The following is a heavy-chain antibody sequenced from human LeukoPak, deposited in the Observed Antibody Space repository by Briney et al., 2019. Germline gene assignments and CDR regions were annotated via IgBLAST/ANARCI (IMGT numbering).Heavy chain of an antibody. CDR1: GLTFSSYA. CDR2: ISYDGSNK. Sequence: GGSLRLSCAASGLTFSSYAMHWVRQAPGKGLEWVAVISYDGSNKYYADSVKGRFTISRDNSKNTLYLQMNSLRAEDTAVYYCARDGTYYDFWCGYSNWFDPWGQGTLVTVSS. CDR3: ARDGTYYDFWCGYSNWFDP. V-gene: IGHV3-30-3*01. J-gene: IGHJ5*02. D-gene: IGHD3-3*01.